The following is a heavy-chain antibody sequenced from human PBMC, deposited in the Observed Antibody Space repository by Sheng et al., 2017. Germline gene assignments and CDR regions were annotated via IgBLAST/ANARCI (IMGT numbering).Heavy chain of an antibody. V-gene: IGHV4-34*01. Sequence: QVQLQQWGAGLLKPSETLSLTCAVYGGSFSGYYWSWIRQHPGKGLEWIGEINHSGSTNYNPSLKSRVTISVDTSKNQFSLKLSSVTAADTAVYYCARGYCSGGSCRRYYYYYGMDAWGQGTLVTVSS. J-gene: IGHJ6*02. CDR2: INHSGST. CDR1: GGSFSGYY. CDR3: ARGYCSGGSCRRYYYYYGMDA. D-gene: IGHD2-15*01.